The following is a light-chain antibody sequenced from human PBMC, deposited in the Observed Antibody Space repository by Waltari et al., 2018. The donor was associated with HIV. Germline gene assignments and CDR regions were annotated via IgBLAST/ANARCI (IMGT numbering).Light chain of an antibody. CDR2: DAS. CDR3: QQYNHWPWT. J-gene: IGKJ1*01. CDR1: QSVNSN. Sequence: VMMTQSPATLSVSPGGRATLSCRAGQSVNSNLAWYQQRPGQAPRLLIYDASIRATGVPDRFSGGGSGTEFSLTISSLQPEGSALYYCQQYNHWPWTFGQGTKVEIK. V-gene: IGKV3-15*01.